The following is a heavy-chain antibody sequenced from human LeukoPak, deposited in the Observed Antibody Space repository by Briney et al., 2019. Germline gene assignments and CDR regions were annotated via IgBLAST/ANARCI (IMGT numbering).Heavy chain of an antibody. J-gene: IGHJ4*02. Sequence: PSQTLSLTCTVSGGSISSYYWSWIRQPPGKGLEWIGSIYHGGSTYYNPSLKSRVTISVATSKNQFTLKLSSVTAADTAVYYCVRGYDTTGVDWGQGTLVTVSS. CDR3: VRGYDTTGVD. CDR1: GGSISSYY. CDR2: IYHGGST. V-gene: IGHV4-59*08. D-gene: IGHD3-22*01.